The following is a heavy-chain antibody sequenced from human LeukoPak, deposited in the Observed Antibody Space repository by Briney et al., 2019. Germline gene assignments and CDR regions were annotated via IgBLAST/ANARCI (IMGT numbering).Heavy chain of an antibody. J-gene: IGHJ4*02. V-gene: IGHV4-34*01. CDR2: INHSGST. CDR1: GGSFSGYH. CDR3: ARDSSSW. D-gene: IGHD6-13*01. Sequence: PSETLSLTCAAYGGSFSGYHWSWIRQPPGKGLEWIGEINHSGSTNYNPSLKSRVTISVDTSKNQFSLKLSSVTAADTAVYYCARDSSSWWGQGTLVTVSS.